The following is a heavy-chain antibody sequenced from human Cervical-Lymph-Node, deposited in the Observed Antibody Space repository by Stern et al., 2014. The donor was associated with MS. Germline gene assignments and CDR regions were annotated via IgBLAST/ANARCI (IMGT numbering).Heavy chain of an antibody. Sequence: VQLVESGGGLVQPGGSLRLSCAASGFTFSSYAMSWVRQAPGKGLEWVSAISGSGGSTYYADSVKGRFTLSRANSQNTLYLQMNSLRAEDTAVYYLGKKKLMDGDLFDYWGQGTLVTVSS. CDR2: ISGSGGST. J-gene: IGHJ4*02. CDR3: GKKKLMDGDLFDY. D-gene: IGHD4-17*01. V-gene: IGHV3-23*04. CDR1: GFTFSSYA.